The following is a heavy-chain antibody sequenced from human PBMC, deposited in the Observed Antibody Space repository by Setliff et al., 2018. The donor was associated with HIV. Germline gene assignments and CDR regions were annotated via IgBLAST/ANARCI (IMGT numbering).Heavy chain of an antibody. CDR3: ARQPTDTSGYNNWFDS. J-gene: IGHJ5*01. V-gene: IGHV5-51*01. D-gene: IGHD3-3*01. Sequence: GESLKISCRGSGYTFTNYWIGWVRQMPGRGLEWMGIIYPGDSDTRYSPSFEGQVTMSADKSTNTAYLQWNSLNASDTAMYYCARQPTDTSGYNNWFDSWGQGTLVTVSS. CDR2: IYPGDSDT. CDR1: GYTFTNYW.